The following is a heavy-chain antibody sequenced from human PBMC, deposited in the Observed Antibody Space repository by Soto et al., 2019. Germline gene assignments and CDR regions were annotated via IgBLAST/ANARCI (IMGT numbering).Heavy chain of an antibody. CDR1: GFTFSSYG. CDR2: ISYDGSNK. CDR3: AKMVRSTPYPSPYYGMDV. Sequence: QVQLVESGGGVVQPGRSLRLSCAASGFTFSSYGMHWVRQAPGKGLEWVAGISYDGSNKYYADSVKGRFTISRDNSKNTLYLQMNSLRAEDTAVYYGAKMVRSTPYPSPYYGMDVWGQGTTVTVSS. V-gene: IGHV3-30*18. D-gene: IGHD2-2*01. J-gene: IGHJ6*02.